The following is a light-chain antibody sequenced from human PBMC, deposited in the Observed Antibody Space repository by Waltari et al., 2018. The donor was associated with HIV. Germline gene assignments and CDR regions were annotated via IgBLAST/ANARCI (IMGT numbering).Light chain of an antibody. Sequence: IRLPRSPFSLSASLGTRFPLNVRASQSISSYLTWYQQKPGKAPKLLIYAASSLQSGVPSRFSGSGSGTDFTLTISSLQPEDFASYYCQQSNSIPLTFGEGTKVEIK. J-gene: IGKJ1*01. CDR3: QQSNSIPLT. V-gene: IGKV1-39*01. CDR2: AAS. CDR1: QSISSY.